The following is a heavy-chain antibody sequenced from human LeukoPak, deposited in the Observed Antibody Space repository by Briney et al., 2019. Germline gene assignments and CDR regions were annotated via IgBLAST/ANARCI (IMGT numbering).Heavy chain of an antibody. CDR2: ISGSGGTA. D-gene: IGHD3-22*01. CDR3: AKKGYYDGSGYYMYYFDH. Sequence: GGSLRLSCAASGFTFSSYSMNWVRQAPGKGLEWVSAISGSGGTAYYADSVKGRFTISRDNSKNTLYLQMNSLRAEDTAVYYCAKKGYYDGSGYYMYYFDHWGQGTLVTVSS. CDR1: GFTFSSYS. V-gene: IGHV3-23*01. J-gene: IGHJ4*02.